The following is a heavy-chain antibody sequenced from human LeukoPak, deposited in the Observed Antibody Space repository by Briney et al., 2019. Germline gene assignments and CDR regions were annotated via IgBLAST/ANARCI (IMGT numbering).Heavy chain of an antibody. J-gene: IGHJ5*02. Sequence: SETLSLTCTVSGGSISSYYWRWIRQPPGKGREWIAYIYYSGSTNYNPSLKSRVTISVDTSKNQFSLKLSSVTAADTAVYYCARGVVGAQGNWFDPWGQGALVTVSS. V-gene: IGHV4-59*08. CDR3: ARGVVGAQGNWFDP. CDR1: GGSISSYY. D-gene: IGHD1-26*01. CDR2: IYYSGST.